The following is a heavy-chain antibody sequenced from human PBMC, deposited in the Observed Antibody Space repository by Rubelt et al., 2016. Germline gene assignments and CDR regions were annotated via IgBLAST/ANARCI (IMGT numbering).Heavy chain of an antibody. CDR3: ARHGGALAFDI. V-gene: IGHV4-39*01. Sequence: QVQLQESGPGLVKPSETLSLTCSVSDYSISSSSYYWGWIRQPPGKGLEWIGVFFYGRGTYYNPPLKGRVTISVDTSKNQFSLKLSYVTAADTAVYYCARHGGALAFDIWGQGTMVTVSS. J-gene: IGHJ3*02. D-gene: IGHD3-16*01. CDR2: FFYGRGT. CDR1: DYSISSSSYY.